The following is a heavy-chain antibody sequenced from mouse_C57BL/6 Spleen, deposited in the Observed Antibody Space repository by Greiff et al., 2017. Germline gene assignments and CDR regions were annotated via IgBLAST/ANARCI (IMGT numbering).Heavy chain of an antibody. CDR1: GFTFSDYG. D-gene: IGHD2-4*01. CDR2: ISSGSSTI. Sequence: EVQVVESGGGLVKPGGSLKLSCAASGFTFSDYGMHWVRQAPEKGLEWVAYISSGSSTIYYAATVTGRLTISRDNAKNTLFLQMTSLRSEDTAMYYCGSDLYYDYDGYFDVWGTGTTVTVSS. CDR3: GSDLYYDYDGYFDV. J-gene: IGHJ1*03. V-gene: IGHV5-17*01.